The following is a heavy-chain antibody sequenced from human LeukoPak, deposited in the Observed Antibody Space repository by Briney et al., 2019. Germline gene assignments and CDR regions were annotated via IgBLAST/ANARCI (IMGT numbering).Heavy chain of an antibody. CDR1: GGSISSSSYY. D-gene: IGHD6-13*01. V-gene: IGHV4-61*02. Sequence: PSETLSLTCTVSGGSISSSSYYWSWIRQPAGKGLEWIGRIYASGSTNYNPSLNSRVTISVDTSKNQFSLKLSSVTAADTAVYYCARMSSSSSWWSYFDYWGQGTLVTVSS. J-gene: IGHJ4*02. CDR2: IYASGST. CDR3: ARMSSSSSWWSYFDY.